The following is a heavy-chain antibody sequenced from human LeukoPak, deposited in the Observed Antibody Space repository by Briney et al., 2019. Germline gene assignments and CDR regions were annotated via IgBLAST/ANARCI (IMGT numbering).Heavy chain of an antibody. J-gene: IGHJ4*02. V-gene: IGHV3-21*04. CDR3: ARYSGTYRDY. D-gene: IGHD1-26*01. CDR2: ITGSSSYI. CDR1: GLTFSSSN. Sequence: GGSLRLSCAASGLTFSSSNMNWVRQAPGKGLEWVSSITGSSSYILYADSVKGRFTISRDNAKSSLYLQLNSLRAEDTAVYYCARYSGTYRDYWGQGTLVTVSS.